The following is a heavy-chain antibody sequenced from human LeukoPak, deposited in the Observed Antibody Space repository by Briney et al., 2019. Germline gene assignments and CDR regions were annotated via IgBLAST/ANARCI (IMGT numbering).Heavy chain of an antibody. CDR2: IWYDGSNQ. Sequence: GGSLRLSCAASGFTFSSYGMHWVRQAPGKGLEWVAVIWYDGSNQYYGDSVKGRFTISRDNSKNTLYLQMNSLRAEDTAMYYCARASRFYYDSSAYSIDYWGQGTLVTVSS. CDR1: GFTFSSYG. D-gene: IGHD3-22*01. J-gene: IGHJ4*02. V-gene: IGHV3-33*01. CDR3: ARASRFYYDSSAYSIDY.